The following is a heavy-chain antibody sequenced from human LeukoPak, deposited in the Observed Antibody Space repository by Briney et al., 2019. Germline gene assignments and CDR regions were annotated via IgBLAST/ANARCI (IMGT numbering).Heavy chain of an antibody. CDR3: ARVYASPDH. CDR2: INPNSGGT. CDR1: GYTFIHYY. V-gene: IGHV1-2*02. Sequence: ASVKVSGKASGYTFIHYYIHWVRQAPGQGFEWMGWINPNSGGTKYAQKFQGRVTMTSDTSISIVYMELSSLRSDDTAVYYCARVYASPDHWGQGTLVTVSS. D-gene: IGHD2-8*01. J-gene: IGHJ4*02.